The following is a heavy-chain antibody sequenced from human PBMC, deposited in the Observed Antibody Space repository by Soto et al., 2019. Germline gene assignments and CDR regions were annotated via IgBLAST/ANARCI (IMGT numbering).Heavy chain of an antibody. CDR1: GFTFSSYI. CDR2: ITTDSSTT. Sequence: PGGSLRLSCAASGFTFSSYIMHWVRQTPGKGQVWVSRITTDSSTTTYAESVRGRYTISRDNAKNTLYLQMNILSAEDTAVYYCVKRGSYSYYFDYWGQGT. D-gene: IGHD1-26*01. J-gene: IGHJ4*02. V-gene: IGHV3-74*01. CDR3: VKRGSYSYYFDY.